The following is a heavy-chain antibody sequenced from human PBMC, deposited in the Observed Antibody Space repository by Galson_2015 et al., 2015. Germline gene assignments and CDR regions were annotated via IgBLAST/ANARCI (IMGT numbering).Heavy chain of an antibody. Sequence: SLRLSCAASGFTFSSYWMSWVRQAPGKGLEWVANIKQDGSEKYYVDSVKGRFTISRDNAKNSLYLQMNSLRAEDTAVYYCARGGAGYCSSTSCYASYWGQGTLVTVSS. CDR3: ARGGAGYCSSTSCYASY. V-gene: IGHV3-7*01. J-gene: IGHJ4*02. CDR1: GFTFSSYW. D-gene: IGHD2-2*01. CDR2: IKQDGSEK.